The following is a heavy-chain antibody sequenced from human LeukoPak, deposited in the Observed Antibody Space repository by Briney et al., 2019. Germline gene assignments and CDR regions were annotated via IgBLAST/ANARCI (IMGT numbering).Heavy chain of an antibody. CDR2: IYYSGST. CDR1: GGSIISSSYY. Sequence: SETLSLTCTVSGGSIISSSYYWDWIRRPPGKGLEWIGSIYYSGSTYYNPSLKSRVTISVDTSKSQFSLKVSSVTAADTAVYYCARDRFDDSSGYYYHYYYYMDVWGKGTTVTVSS. CDR3: ARDRFDDSSGYYYHYYYYMDV. J-gene: IGHJ6*03. V-gene: IGHV4-39*07. D-gene: IGHD3-22*01.